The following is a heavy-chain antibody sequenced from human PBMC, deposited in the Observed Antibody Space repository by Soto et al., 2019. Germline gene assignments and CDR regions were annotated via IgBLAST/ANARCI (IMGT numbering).Heavy chain of an antibody. Sequence: SETLSLTCAVYGGSFSGYYWSWIRQPPGKGLEWIGEINHSGSTNYNPSLKSRVTISVDTSKNQFSLKLSSVTAADTAVYYCASKHHRGYCSGGSCSPGWFDPWGQGTLVTVSS. V-gene: IGHV4-34*01. D-gene: IGHD2-15*01. CDR2: INHSGST. J-gene: IGHJ5*02. CDR3: ASKHHRGYCSGGSCSPGWFDP. CDR1: GGSFSGYY.